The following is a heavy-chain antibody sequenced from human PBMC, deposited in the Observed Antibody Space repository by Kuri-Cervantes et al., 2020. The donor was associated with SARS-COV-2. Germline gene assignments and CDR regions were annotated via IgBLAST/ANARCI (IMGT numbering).Heavy chain of an antibody. V-gene: IGHV1-2*02. CDR3: ARDKSSDDYVWGSYRKLDAFDI. CDR1: GYTFTGYY. J-gene: IGHJ3*02. D-gene: IGHD3-16*02. Sequence: SVKVSCKASGYTFTGYYMHWVRQAPGQGLEWMGWINPNSGGTNYAQKFQGRVTMTRDTSISTAYMELSRLRSDDTAVYYCARDKSSDDYVWGSYRKLDAFDIWGQGTMVTVSS. CDR2: INPNSGGT.